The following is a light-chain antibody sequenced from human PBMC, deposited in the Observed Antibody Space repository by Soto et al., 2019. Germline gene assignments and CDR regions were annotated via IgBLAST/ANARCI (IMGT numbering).Light chain of an antibody. Sequence: DIVMTQSPDSLALSLGERATINCKSSQSLLFTSNNKNYLAWYQQKPGQAPRLLVYGASIRATGIPDRFSGSGSGTDLTLTISRVEPEDFAVYYCQHYGSSPFTFGPGTRVDIK. V-gene: IGKV4-1*01. CDR3: QHYGSSPFT. CDR1: QSLLFTSNNKNY. CDR2: GAS. J-gene: IGKJ3*01.